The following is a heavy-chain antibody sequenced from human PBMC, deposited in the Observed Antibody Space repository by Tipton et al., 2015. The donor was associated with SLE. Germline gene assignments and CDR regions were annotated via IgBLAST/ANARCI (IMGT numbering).Heavy chain of an antibody. CDR2: VYYSGST. CDR3: ARLGRDFDY. D-gene: IGHD7-27*01. V-gene: IGHV4-39*01. Sequence: TLSLTCTVSGGSISSSSYYWGWIRQPPGKELEWIGSVYYSGSTYYNPSLKSRVTISVDTSKTQFSLRLSSVTAADTAVYYCARLGRDFDYWGQGALVTVSS. CDR1: GGSISSSSYY. J-gene: IGHJ4*02.